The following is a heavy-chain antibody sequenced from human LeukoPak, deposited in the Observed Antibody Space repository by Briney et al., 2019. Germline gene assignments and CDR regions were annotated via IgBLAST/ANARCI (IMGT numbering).Heavy chain of an antibody. J-gene: IGHJ6*02. CDR2: IYYSGST. V-gene: IGHV4-59*08. Sequence: SETLSLTCTVSGGSISSYYWSWIRQPPGKGLGWIGYIYYSGSTNYNPSLKSRVTISVDTSKNQFSLKLSSVTAADTAVYYCARHLIVVGRDYGMDVWGQGTTVTVSS. CDR3: ARHLIVVGRDYGMDV. D-gene: IGHD3-22*01. CDR1: GGSISSYY.